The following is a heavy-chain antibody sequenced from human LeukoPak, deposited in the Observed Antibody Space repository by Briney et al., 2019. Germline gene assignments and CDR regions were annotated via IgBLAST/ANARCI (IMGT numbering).Heavy chain of an antibody. V-gene: IGHV1-18*04. Sequence: ASVKVSCKASGYTFTSYYMHWVRQAPGRGLEWMGWISAYNGNTNFAQEFQGRVTMTTDTSTSTASMELRSLRSDDTAVYYCARDQGIYNHRIIDSWGQGTLVTVSS. CDR2: ISAYNGNT. CDR3: ARDQGIYNHRIIDS. CDR1: GYTFTSYY. J-gene: IGHJ4*02. D-gene: IGHD5-12*01.